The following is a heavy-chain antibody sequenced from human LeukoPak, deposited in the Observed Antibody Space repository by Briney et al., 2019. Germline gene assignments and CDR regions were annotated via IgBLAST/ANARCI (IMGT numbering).Heavy chain of an antibody. CDR2: ISDGGRT. J-gene: IGHJ5*02. V-gene: IGHV3-23*01. D-gene: IGHD7-27*01. Sequence: PGGSLRLSCEASGFTFSSYVMNLVRQAPGKGLEWVSVISDGGRTYYADSVKGRFTISRDNSRNTLYLQMNSLRVEDTAVYFCAKGSTNWDGYKGGYDPWGQGTLVTV. CDR3: AKGSTNWDGYKGGYDP. CDR1: GFTFSSYV.